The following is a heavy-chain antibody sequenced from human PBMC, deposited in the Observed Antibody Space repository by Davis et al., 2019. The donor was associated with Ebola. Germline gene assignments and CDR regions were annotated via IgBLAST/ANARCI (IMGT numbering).Heavy chain of an antibody. J-gene: IGHJ4*02. CDR2: IYYSGIT. V-gene: IGHV4-4*02. D-gene: IGHD6-13*01. CDR1: GGSISSSNW. CDR3: ARAVAGSSWYGFDS. Sequence: SETLSLTCAVSGGSISSSNWWSWVRQPPRKGLEWIGSIYYSGITYYNPSLKSRVTISVDTSKNQFSLKVNSVTAADTAVYYCARAVAGSSWYGFDSWGQGTLVTVSS.